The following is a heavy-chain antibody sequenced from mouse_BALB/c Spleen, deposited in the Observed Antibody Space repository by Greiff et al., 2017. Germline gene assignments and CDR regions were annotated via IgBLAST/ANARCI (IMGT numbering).Heavy chain of an antibody. J-gene: IGHJ1*01. Sequence: QVQLQQSGPELVKPGASVRISCKASGYTFTSYYIHWVKQRPGQGLEWIGWIYPGNVNTKYNEKFKGKATLTADKSSSTAYMQLSSLTSEDSAVYVCARSTVVVYWYFDVWGAGTTVTVSS. CDR2: IYPGNVNT. CDR1: GYTFTSYY. D-gene: IGHD1-1*01. V-gene: IGHV1S56*01. CDR3: ARSTVVVYWYFDV.